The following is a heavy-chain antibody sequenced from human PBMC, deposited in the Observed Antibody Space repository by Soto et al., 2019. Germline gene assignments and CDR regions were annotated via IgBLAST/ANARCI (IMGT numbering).Heavy chain of an antibody. D-gene: IGHD6-19*01. V-gene: IGHV3-30-3*01. J-gene: IGHJ4*02. CDR1: GFTFSNFA. CDR2: ISYDGSNK. Sequence: QVQLVKSGGGVVQSGRSLRLSCAASGFTFSNFAMHWVRQAPGKGLEWVAVISYDGSNKYYADTVKGRFTISRDNSNNTLYLQMNSLRAEDTAVYYCARSSSAWYLLHAYNFVYWGQGALVTVSS. CDR3: ARSSSAWYLLHAYNFVY.